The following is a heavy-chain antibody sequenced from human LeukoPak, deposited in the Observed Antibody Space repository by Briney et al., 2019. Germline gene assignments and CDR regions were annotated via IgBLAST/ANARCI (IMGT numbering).Heavy chain of an antibody. Sequence: GGSLRLSCVASGFTFSRYAMHWVRQAPGKGLEWVAVISYDGSNEYYADSVKGRFTISRDNAKNSLYLQMSNLRAEDTAVYFCARGGGLDVWGQGATVTVSS. D-gene: IGHD3-16*01. CDR1: GFTFSRYA. CDR3: ARGGGLDV. V-gene: IGHV3-30-3*01. J-gene: IGHJ6*02. CDR2: ISYDGSNE.